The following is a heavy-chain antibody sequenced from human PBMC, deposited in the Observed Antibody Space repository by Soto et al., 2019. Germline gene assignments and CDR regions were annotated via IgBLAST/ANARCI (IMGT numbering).Heavy chain of an antibody. CDR3: ARDSARGSSSAY. CDR1: GYTFTDYY. V-gene: IGHV1-2*02. D-gene: IGHD6-6*01. CDR2: INPNTGAT. J-gene: IGHJ4*02. Sequence: QVQLVQSGAEVKKPGASVKVSCKASGYTFTDYYIHWVRQAPGQGLEWMGWINPNTGATNYAQNFQVRVTMTRDTSITTAYMEMTRLRSDDTAMYYCARDSARGSSSAYWGQGTLVTVSS.